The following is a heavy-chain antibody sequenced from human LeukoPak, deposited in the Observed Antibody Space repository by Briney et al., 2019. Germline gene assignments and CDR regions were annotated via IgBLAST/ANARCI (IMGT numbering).Heavy chain of an antibody. CDR1: GGSISSGDYY. J-gene: IGHJ4*02. V-gene: IGHV4-30-4*01. CDR2: IHYSGST. Sequence: SETLSLTCTVSGGSISSGDYYWSWIRQPPGKGLEWIGFIHYSGSTYYNPSLRSRVTISVDTSKNQFSLKLSSVTAADTAVYYCARHRIFWFDYWGQGTLVTVSS. CDR3: ARHRIFWFDY.